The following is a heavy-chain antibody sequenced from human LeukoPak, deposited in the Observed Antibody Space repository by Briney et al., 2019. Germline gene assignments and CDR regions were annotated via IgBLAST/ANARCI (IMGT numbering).Heavy chain of an antibody. D-gene: IGHD3-9*01. CDR3: AREDIVPYYDILTGYCTRGYYYYMDV. CDR2: ISSNGGST. CDR1: GFTFSSYA. Sequence: GGSLRLSCAASGFTFSSYAMHWVRQAPGKGLEYVSAISSNGGSTYYANSVKGSFTISRDNSKNTLYLQMGSLRAEDMAVYYCAREDIVPYYDILTGYCTRGYYYYMDVWGKGTTVTVSS. V-gene: IGHV3-64*01. J-gene: IGHJ6*03.